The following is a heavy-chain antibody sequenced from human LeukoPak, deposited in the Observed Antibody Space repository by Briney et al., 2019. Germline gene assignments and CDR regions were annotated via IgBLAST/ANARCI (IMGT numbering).Heavy chain of an antibody. CDR3: AKGAHKYSSSSHPFDF. CDR1: GFTFSSYA. Sequence: PGGSLRLSCAASGFTFSSYAMSWVRPAPGKGLEWVSAISGSGCSTYYADSVRGRFTISRDNSKNRLYLQMNSLRAEDTAVYYCAKGAHKYSSSSHPFDFGCQGTLATVSA. V-gene: IGHV3-23*01. J-gene: IGHJ4*02. CDR2: ISGSGCST. D-gene: IGHD6-13*01.